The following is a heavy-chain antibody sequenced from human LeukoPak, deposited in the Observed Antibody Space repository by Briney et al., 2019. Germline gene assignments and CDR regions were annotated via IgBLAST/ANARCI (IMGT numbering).Heavy chain of an antibody. CDR3: ARGTSEWEIKYCWLDP. Sequence: EASVKVSCKASGYTFTGYYIHWVRQAPGQGREWMGRINPNSGGTNYAQKFQGRVTMTRDTSISTAYMELSRLRSDDTAVYYCARGTSEWEIKYCWLDPWGQGTLVTVSS. J-gene: IGHJ5*02. V-gene: IGHV1-2*06. CDR2: INPNSGGT. CDR1: GYTFTGYY. D-gene: IGHD1-26*01.